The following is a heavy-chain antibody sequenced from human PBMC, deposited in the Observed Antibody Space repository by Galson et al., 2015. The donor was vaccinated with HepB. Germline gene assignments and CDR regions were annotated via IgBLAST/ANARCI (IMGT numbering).Heavy chain of an antibody. D-gene: IGHD6-13*01. CDR2: INPNSGGT. CDR1: EYTFTGYF. J-gene: IGHJ4*02. CDR3: ARQRKAAAGRTLDY. Sequence: SVKVSCKASEYTFTGYFMHWVRQAPGQGLEWMGWINPNSGGTNYAQKFQGWVTMTRDTSISTAYMELSRLRSDDTAVYYCARQRKAAAGRTLDYRGQGTLVTVSS. V-gene: IGHV1-2*04.